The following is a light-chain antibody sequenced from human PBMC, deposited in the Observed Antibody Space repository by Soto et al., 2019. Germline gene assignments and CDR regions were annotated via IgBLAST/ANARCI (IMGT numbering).Light chain of an antibody. V-gene: IGKV3-15*01. Sequence: EIVMTQSPDTLSVSPGETATLSCRASQSVGSNLAWYQQKPGQAPRLLTSDASTRAAGLPARFSGSGSGTEFTLTISSLQSEDFAVYYCQQSNNWPKTFGQGTKVDIK. J-gene: IGKJ1*01. CDR1: QSVGSN. CDR3: QQSNNWPKT. CDR2: DAS.